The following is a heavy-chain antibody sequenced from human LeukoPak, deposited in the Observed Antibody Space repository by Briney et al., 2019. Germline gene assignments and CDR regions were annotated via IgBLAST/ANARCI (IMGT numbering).Heavy chain of an antibody. CDR1: GGSFSGYY. D-gene: IGHD2-8*01. CDR2: INHSGST. CDR3: ARGPLAIMVYAITYYYYGMGV. V-gene: IGHV4-34*01. J-gene: IGHJ6*02. Sequence: SETLSLTCAVYGGSFSGYYWSWIRQPPGKGLEWIGEINHSGSTNYNPSLKSRVTISVDTSKNQFSLKLSSVTAADTAVYYCARGPLAIMVYAITYYYYGMGVWGQGTTVTVSS.